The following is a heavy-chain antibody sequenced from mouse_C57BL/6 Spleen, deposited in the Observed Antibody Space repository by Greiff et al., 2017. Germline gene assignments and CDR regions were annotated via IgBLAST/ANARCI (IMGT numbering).Heavy chain of an antibody. Sequence: QVQLKESGPGLVAPSQSLSIPCTVSGFSLTSYGVHWVRQPPGKGLEWLVVIWSDGSTTYNSALKSRLSISKDNSKSQVFLKMNSLQTDDTAMYYCARHRDDGDAMDYWGQGTSVTVSS. CDR2: IWSDGST. V-gene: IGHV2-6-1*01. D-gene: IGHD2-3*01. J-gene: IGHJ4*01. CDR3: ARHRDDGDAMDY. CDR1: GFSLTSYG.